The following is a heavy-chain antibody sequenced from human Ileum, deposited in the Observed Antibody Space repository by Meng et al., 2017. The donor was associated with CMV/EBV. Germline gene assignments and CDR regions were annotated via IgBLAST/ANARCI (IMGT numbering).Heavy chain of an antibody. CDR1: GGSINSNNYY. CDR2: IYYNGNT. D-gene: IGHD1-20*01. Sequence: HLMKPGPDLVKPSETRPLTCTCAGGSINSNNYYWGWIRQPPGKGLEWIGSIYYNGNTPYNPSLKSRVTISLDTSKNQFSLRLSSVTAADTAVYYCARDITGSHFDHWGQGVLVTVSS. V-gene: IGHV4-39*07. J-gene: IGHJ4*02. CDR3: ARDITGSHFDH.